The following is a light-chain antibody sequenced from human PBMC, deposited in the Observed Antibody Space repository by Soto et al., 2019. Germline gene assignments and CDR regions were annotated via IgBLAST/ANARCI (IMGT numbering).Light chain of an antibody. J-gene: IGKJ1*01. CDR2: GSS. Sequence: PGEGATLSCRASQSVDSSYLAWYQQKPDQAPRLLIYGSSNRATGIPDRFGGSGSGTDFTLTISRLEPEDFAVYYCQQYGSSGSTFGQGTKVDIK. CDR3: QQYGSSGST. CDR1: QSVDSSY. V-gene: IGKV3-20*01.